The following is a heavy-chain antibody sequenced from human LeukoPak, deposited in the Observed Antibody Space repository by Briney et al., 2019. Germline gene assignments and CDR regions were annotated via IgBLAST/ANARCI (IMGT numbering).Heavy chain of an antibody. J-gene: IGHJ4*02. CDR2: ISGSGGST. Sequence: GGSLRLPCAASGFTFSSYAMSWVRQAPGKGLEWVSAISGSGGSTYYADSVKGRFTISRDNSKNTLYLQMNSLRAEDTAVYYCAKDYLGYGDYGWDYWGQGTLVTVSS. V-gene: IGHV3-23*01. D-gene: IGHD4-17*01. CDR3: AKDYLGYGDYGWDY. CDR1: GFTFSSYA.